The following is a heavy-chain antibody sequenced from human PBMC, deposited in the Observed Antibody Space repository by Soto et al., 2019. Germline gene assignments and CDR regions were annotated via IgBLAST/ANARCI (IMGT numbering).Heavy chain of an antibody. D-gene: IGHD4-17*01. V-gene: IGHV3-23*01. CDR2: ISGSGGST. CDR3: EKAATTVTTGTGSRIDY. CDR1: GFTFSSYA. Sequence: EVQLLESGGGLVQPGGSLRLSCAASGFTFSSYAMSWVRLAPGEGLEWVSAISGSGGSTYYADSVRGSFTISRDNSKSTLYLRMNSLRAEVSAVYYCEKAATTVTTGTGSRIDYWGHGTLVTVSA. J-gene: IGHJ4*01.